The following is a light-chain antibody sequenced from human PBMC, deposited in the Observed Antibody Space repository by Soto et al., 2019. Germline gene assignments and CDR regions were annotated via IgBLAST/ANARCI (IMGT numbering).Light chain of an antibody. V-gene: IGLV1-47*01. CDR2: RNN. Sequence: QSVLTQPPSASGTPGQRVTTSCAGSSSNIGTNYVHWYQHLPGTAPKLLIYRNNQQPSGVPDRFSGSKSGTSASLAISGLRSEDEADYYCAAWDDSLSGVVFGGGTQLTVL. CDR1: SSNIGTNY. CDR3: AAWDDSLSGVV. J-gene: IGLJ7*01.